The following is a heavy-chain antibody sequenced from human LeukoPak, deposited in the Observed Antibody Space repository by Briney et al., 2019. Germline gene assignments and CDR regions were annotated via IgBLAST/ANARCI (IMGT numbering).Heavy chain of an antibody. V-gene: IGHV3-23*01. D-gene: IGHD5-12*01. J-gene: IGHJ4*02. Sequence: GGSLRLSCAASGFTFSSYAMSWVRQAPGKGLEWVSAISGSGGSTYYADSVKGRFTISRDNSKNTLYLQMNSLRAEDTAVYYCATLGEGGISGYGRDYWGQGTLVTVSS. CDR3: ATLGEGGISGYGRDY. CDR2: ISGSGGST. CDR1: GFTFSSYA.